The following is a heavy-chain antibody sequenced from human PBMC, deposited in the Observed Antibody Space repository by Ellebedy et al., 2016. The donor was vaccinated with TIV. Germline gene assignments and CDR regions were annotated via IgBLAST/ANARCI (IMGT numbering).Heavy chain of an antibody. CDR3: AGLGYCSSTSCGGDWFDP. Sequence: SVKVSXXASGGTFSSYAISWVRQAPGQGLEWMGGIIPIFGTANYAQKFQGRVTITADESTSTAYMELSSLRSEDTAVYYCAGLGYCSSTSCGGDWFDPWGQGTLVTVSS. CDR2: IIPIFGTA. J-gene: IGHJ5*02. V-gene: IGHV1-69*13. D-gene: IGHD2-2*01. CDR1: GGTFSSYA.